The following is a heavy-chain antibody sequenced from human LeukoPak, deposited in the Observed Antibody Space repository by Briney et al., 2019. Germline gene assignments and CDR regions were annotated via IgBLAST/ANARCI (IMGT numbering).Heavy chain of an antibody. CDR1: GFSVSSYA. CDR3: ATRSAYTTGWFFDF. CDR2: ISGGGDNT. D-gene: IGHD6-19*01. J-gene: IGHJ4*02. Sequence: GGSLKLSCAASGFSVSSYAIGWVRQAPGKGLECGSSISGGGDNTYYAESVKGRFTIYRDNYKNTLFLQMNSLRAEDTAVLYCATRSAYTTGWFFDFWGEGTLVTVS. V-gene: IGHV3-23*01.